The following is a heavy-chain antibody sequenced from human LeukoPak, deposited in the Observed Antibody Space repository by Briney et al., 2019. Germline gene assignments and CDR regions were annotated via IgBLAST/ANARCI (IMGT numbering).Heavy chain of an antibody. CDR3: ARRIITITLDGSGSYYDY. J-gene: IGHJ4*02. V-gene: IGHV3-21*01. CDR2: ISSSSSYI. Sequence: GGSLRLSCAASGFTFSSYSMNWVRQAPGKGLEWVSSISSSSSYIYYADSVKGRFTISRDNAKNSLYLQMNSLRAEDTAVYYCARRIITITLDGSGSYYDYWGQGTLVTVSS. D-gene: IGHD3-10*01. CDR1: GFTFSSYS.